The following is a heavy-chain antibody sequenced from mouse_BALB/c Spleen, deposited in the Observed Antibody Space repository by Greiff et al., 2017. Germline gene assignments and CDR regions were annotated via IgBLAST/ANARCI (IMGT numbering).Heavy chain of an antibody. Sequence: DVMLVESGGGLVKPGGSLKLSCAASGFTFSSYAMSWVRQTPEKRLEWVAYISSGGGSTYYPDTVKGRFTISRDNAKNTLYLQMSSLKSEDTAMYYCARQDGNYNYAMDYWGQGTSVTVSS. J-gene: IGHJ4*01. CDR1: GFTFSSYA. D-gene: IGHD2-1*01. V-gene: IGHV5-12-1*01. CDR2: ISSGGGST. CDR3: ARQDGNYNYAMDY.